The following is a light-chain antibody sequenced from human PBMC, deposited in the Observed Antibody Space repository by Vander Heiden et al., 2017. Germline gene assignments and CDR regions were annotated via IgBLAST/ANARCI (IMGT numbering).Light chain of an antibody. V-gene: IGKV1-8*01. CDR3: QLYDSYPRT. Sequence: AIRMTQSPSSFSASTGDRVTITCRASQGISSYLAWYQQKPGKAPKLLIYAASTLQSGVPSRFSGSGSGTDFTLTISCLQSEDFATYYCQLYDSYPRTFGPGTKVDIK. CDR2: AAS. J-gene: IGKJ3*01. CDR1: QGISSY.